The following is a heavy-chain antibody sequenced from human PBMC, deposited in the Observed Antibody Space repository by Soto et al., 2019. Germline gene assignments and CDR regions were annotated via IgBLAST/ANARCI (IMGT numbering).Heavy chain of an antibody. Sequence: WASVKVSCKASGYTFSAYFINWVRQAPGQGLEWLGWINTRSGDTKYAQKFQGRVTLTRDTSVRTAYLELSSLRSDDTAVYHCAILGYAETQDLDYWGQGTLVTVSS. CDR2: INTRSGDT. J-gene: IGHJ4*02. CDR1: GYTFSAYF. D-gene: IGHD2-2*01. CDR3: AILGYAETQDLDY. V-gene: IGHV1-2*02.